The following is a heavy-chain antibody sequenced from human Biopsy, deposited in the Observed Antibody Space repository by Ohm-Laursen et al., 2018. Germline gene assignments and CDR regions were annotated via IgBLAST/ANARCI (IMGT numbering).Heavy chain of an antibody. Sequence: SVKVSCKTSGYSFTSYGISWVRQAPGEGLEWMGRISGYNGNTNYAQKFQGRVTMTADTSTSTVYMEVRGLRSDDTAVYYCARVTLPLYLDYWGQGTLVTVSS. CDR3: ARVTLPLYLDY. CDR1: GYSFTSYG. CDR2: ISGYNGNT. J-gene: IGHJ4*02. D-gene: IGHD5/OR15-5a*01. V-gene: IGHV1-18*01.